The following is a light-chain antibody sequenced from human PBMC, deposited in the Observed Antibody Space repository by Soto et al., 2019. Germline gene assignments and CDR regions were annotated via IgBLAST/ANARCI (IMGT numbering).Light chain of an antibody. J-gene: IGLJ2*01. CDR3: SSYAGGFVV. V-gene: IGLV2-14*01. CDR2: NVS. Sequence: QSALTQPASVSGSPGQSITISCTGTSSDIGAHTYVSWFQQHPGKVPKVIIYNVSTRPSGISDRFSGSKSGNTASLTISGLQAEDEADYYCSSYAGGFVVFDGGTKVTVL. CDR1: SSDIGAHTY.